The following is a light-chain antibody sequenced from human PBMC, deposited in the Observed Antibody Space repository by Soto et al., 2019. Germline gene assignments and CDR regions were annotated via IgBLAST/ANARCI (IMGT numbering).Light chain of an antibody. CDR2: GNS. J-gene: IGLJ2*01. V-gene: IGLV1-40*01. CDR3: QSYDSSLSGSRVV. CDR1: SSNIGAGYD. Sequence: QAVVTQPPSVSGAPGQGVTISCTGTSSNIGAGYDVHWYQQLPGTAPKLLIYGNSNRPSGVPDRFSGSKSGTSASLAITGLQAEDEADYYCQSYDSSLSGSRVVFGGGTKLTVL.